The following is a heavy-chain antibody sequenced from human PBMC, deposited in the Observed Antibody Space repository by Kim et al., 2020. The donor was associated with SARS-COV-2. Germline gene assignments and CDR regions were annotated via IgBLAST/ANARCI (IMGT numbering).Heavy chain of an antibody. V-gene: IGHV5-51*01. D-gene: IGHD6-13*01. CDR3: ARLMFGQLVTMEYAFDI. CDR2: IYPGDSDT. CDR1: GYSFTSYW. J-gene: IGHJ3*02. Sequence: GESLKISCKGSGYSFTSYWIGWVRQMPGKGLEWMGIIYPGDSDTRYSPSFQGQVTISADKSISTAYLQWSSLKASDTAMYYCARLMFGQLVTMEYAFDIWGQGTMVTVSS.